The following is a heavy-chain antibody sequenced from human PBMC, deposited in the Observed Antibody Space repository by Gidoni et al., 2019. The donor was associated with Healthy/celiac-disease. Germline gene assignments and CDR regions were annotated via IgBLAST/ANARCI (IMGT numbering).Heavy chain of an antibody. CDR2: IWYDGSNK. D-gene: IGHD3-16*01. CDR1: GFTFSSYG. Sequence: QVQLVESGGGVVQPGRSLRLSCAASGFTFSSYGMHWVRQAPGKGLEWVAVIWYDGSNKYYADSVKGRFTISRDNSKNTLYLQMNSLRAEDTAVYYCARDEPEDGGFDYWGQGTLVTVSS. V-gene: IGHV3-33*01. J-gene: IGHJ4*02. CDR3: ARDEPEDGGFDY.